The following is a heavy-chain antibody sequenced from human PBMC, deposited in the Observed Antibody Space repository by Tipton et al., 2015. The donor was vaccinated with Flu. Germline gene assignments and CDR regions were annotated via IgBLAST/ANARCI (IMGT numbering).Heavy chain of an antibody. J-gene: IGHJ2*01. CDR3: ARDGRLARNIRGYFDL. Sequence: LRLSCTVSGYSISSGYYWGWIRQPPGKGLEWIGSIYYSGSTYYNPSLKSRVTISVDTSKNQFSLKLSSVTAADTAVYYCARDGRLARNIRGYFDLWGRGTLVTVSS. V-gene: IGHV4-38-2*02. CDR2: IYYSGST. CDR1: GYSISSGYY. D-gene: IGHD1-26*01.